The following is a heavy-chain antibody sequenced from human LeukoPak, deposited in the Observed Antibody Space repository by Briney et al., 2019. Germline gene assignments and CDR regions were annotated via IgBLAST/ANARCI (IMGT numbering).Heavy chain of an antibody. V-gene: IGHV5-51*01. CDR3: ARRGIAVSAHPDY. CDR2: IYPGDSYT. Sequence: GESLKISCKGSGYSFTSYWIRLVRQMPGKGLEWMGIIYPGDSYTRFCPSFQGQVTISADKFIGTAYLQWSSLKASDTAMYYCARRGIAVSAHPDYWGQGTLVTVSS. D-gene: IGHD6-19*01. J-gene: IGHJ4*02. CDR1: GYSFTSYW.